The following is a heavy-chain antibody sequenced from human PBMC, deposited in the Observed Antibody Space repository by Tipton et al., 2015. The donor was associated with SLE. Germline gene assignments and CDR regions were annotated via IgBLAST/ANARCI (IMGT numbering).Heavy chain of an antibody. V-gene: IGHV3-49*04. J-gene: IGHJ3*02. CDR3: TRPIRNWVDAFDI. CDR1: GFTFGDYA. D-gene: IGHD7-27*01. Sequence: SLRLSCTASGFTFGDYAMGWVRQAPGKGLEWVGFIRTKAYIGAPEYAASVKGRVSISRDDSKNIVYLQMNSLESEDTAVYYCTRPIRNWVDAFDIWGPGTLVTVSS. CDR2: IRTKAYIGAP.